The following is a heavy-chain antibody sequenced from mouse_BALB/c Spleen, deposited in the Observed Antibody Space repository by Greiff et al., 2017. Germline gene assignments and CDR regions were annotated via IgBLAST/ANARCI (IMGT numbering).Heavy chain of an antibody. CDR3: ARHWDGAMDY. D-gene: IGHD4-1*01. CDR2: IYPGSGST. CDR1: GYTFTDYV. V-gene: IGHV1-77*01. J-gene: IGHJ4*01. Sequence: VKLVESGPELVKPGASVKMSCKASGYTFTDYVISWVKQRTGQGLEWIGEIYPGSGSTYYNEKFKGKATLTADKSSNTAYMQLSSLTSEDSAVYFCARHWDGAMDYWGQGTSVTVSS.